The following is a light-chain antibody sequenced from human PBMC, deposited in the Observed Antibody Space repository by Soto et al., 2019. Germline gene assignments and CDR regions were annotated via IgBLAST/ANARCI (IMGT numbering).Light chain of an antibody. CDR1: QGISKY. CDR2: AAS. J-gene: IGKJ4*01. V-gene: IGKV1-27*01. CDR3: QKYNSAPLT. Sequence: DIQMTQSPSSLSASVGDRVTITCRASQGISKYLAWYQQKPGNVPKLLIYAASTLQSGVPSRFSGSGSGTDCTLTISSLQPEDVATYYSQKYNSAPLTFGGGTKVEIK.